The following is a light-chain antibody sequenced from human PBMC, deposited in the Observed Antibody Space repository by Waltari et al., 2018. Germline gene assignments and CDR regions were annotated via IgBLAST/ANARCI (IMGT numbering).Light chain of an antibody. Sequence: EIMLTQSPATLSLSPGERTTPSCRASQSISKYLAWYQQKPGQAPRLLIYETSRRATGIPDRFSGSGSGTDFSLTISRLEPEDFAVYYCQKYVRLPATFGQGTKVEFK. CDR2: ETS. CDR1: QSISKY. CDR3: QKYVRLPAT. V-gene: IGKV3-20*01. J-gene: IGKJ1*01.